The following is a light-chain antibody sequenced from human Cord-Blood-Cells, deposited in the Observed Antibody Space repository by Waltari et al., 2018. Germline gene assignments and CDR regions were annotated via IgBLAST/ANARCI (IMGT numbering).Light chain of an antibody. V-gene: IGLV1-51*01. CDR3: GTWDSSLSAWV. Sequence: QSVLTQPPSVSAAPGQTVPISCSGSSSNIGNNSVSWYQQLPGTAPKLLIYDNNKRPSGIPDRFSGSKSGTSATLGITGLQTGDEADYYCGTWDSSLSAWVFGGGTKLTVL. CDR2: DNN. J-gene: IGLJ3*02. CDR1: SSNIGNNS.